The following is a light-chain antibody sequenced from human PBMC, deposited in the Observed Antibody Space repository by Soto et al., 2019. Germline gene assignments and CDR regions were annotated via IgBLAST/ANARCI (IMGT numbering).Light chain of an antibody. V-gene: IGLV2-23*01. CDR3: CSYAGSSTLV. CDR2: EGS. CDR1: SSDVGGYNL. Sequence: QSVLTQPASVSGSPGQSITISCTGTSSDVGGYNLVSWYQQHPGKAPKLMIYEGSKRPSGVSNRFSGSKSGNTASLTISGLQAEDKADYYCCSYAGSSTLVFGGGTKLTVL. J-gene: IGLJ3*02.